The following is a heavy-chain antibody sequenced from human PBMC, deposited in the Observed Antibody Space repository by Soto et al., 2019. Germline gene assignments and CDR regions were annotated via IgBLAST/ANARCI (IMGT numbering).Heavy chain of an antibody. Sequence: QVQLVQSGAEVKKPGSSVKVSCEASEGTFSSYDISWVRQSPGQGLEWMGGIIPIFGTANYAQKFQGRVTITADESTSTAYMELSSLRSEDTAVYYCARVAVAGTHYFDYWGQGTLVTVSS. D-gene: IGHD6-19*01. CDR3: ARVAVAGTHYFDY. CDR1: EGTFSSYD. CDR2: IIPIFGTA. V-gene: IGHV1-69*01. J-gene: IGHJ4*02.